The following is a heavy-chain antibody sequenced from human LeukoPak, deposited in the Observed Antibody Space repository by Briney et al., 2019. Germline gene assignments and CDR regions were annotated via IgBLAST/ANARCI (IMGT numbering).Heavy chain of an antibody. CDR1: GFTFSGYW. CDR2: ISSNGGST. Sequence: QPGGSLRLSCAASGFTFSGYWMHWVRHAPGKGLEYVSAISSNGGSTYYANSVKGRFTISRDNSKNTLYLQMGSLRVEDMAVYYCARASSGWYGYWGQGTLVTGSS. D-gene: IGHD6-19*01. J-gene: IGHJ4*02. V-gene: IGHV3-64*01. CDR3: ARASSGWYGY.